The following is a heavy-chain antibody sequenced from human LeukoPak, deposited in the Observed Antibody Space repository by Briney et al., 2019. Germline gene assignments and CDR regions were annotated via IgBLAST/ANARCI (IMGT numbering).Heavy chain of an antibody. CDR2: VYYTGST. V-gene: IGHV4-59*01. D-gene: IGHD3-10*01. CDR1: GGSMSNYY. J-gene: IGHJ4*02. Sequence: SETLSLTCTVSGGSMSNYYWSWIRQPPGKGLEWIGYVYYTGSTHYNPSLKSRVTISVDTSKNQFSLKLSSVTAADTAVYYCARTRVVRGVIAVFDYWGQGTLVTVSS. CDR3: ARTRVVRGVIAVFDY.